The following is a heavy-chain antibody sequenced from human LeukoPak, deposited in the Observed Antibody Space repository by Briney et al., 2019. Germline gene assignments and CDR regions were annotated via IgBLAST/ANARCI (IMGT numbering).Heavy chain of an antibody. V-gene: IGHV3-7*04. D-gene: IGHD3-10*01. Sequence: AGGSLRLSCAASGFTFSSNWMNWVRQAPGKGLEWVAKINEDGRERYYVDSVRGRFTIFRDNAKNSLSLQMSSLRVEDTAVYYCARGGFVPDYWGQGTLVTVSS. CDR1: GFTFSSNW. CDR3: ARGGFVPDY. J-gene: IGHJ4*02. CDR2: INEDGRER.